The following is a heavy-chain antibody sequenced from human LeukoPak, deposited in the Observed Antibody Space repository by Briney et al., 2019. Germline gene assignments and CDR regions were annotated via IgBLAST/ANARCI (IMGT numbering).Heavy chain of an antibody. J-gene: IGHJ4*02. CDR1: GGSFSGYY. V-gene: IGHV4-34*01. D-gene: IGHD3-22*01. Sequence: PSETLSLTCAVYGGSFSGYYWSWIRQPPGKGLEWIGEINHSGSTNYNPSLKSRVTISVDTSKNQFSLKLTSVTAADTAVYYCATLGEYYDSSGYYYNWGQGTLVTVSS. CDR3: ATLGEYYDSSGYYYN. CDR2: INHSGST.